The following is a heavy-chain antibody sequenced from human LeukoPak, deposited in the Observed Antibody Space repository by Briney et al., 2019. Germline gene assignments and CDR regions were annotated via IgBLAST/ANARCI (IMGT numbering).Heavy chain of an antibody. J-gene: IGHJ3*02. D-gene: IGHD6-13*01. V-gene: IGHV4-59*01. CDR1: GGSISSYY. Sequence: PSETLSLTCTVSGGSISSYYWIWIRQPPGKGLEWIGYIYYSGSTNYNPSLKSRVTISVDTSKNQFSLKLSSVTAADTAVYYCASFSSRYAGDAFDIWGQGTMVTVSS. CDR2: IYYSGST. CDR3: ASFSSRYAGDAFDI.